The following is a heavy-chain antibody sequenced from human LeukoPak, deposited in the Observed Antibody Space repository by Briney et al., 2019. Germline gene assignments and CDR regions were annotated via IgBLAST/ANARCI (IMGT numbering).Heavy chain of an antibody. CDR3: ARVAKYCSGGSCYLDAFDI. CDR1: GFTFSSYA. Sequence: PGGSLRLSCAASGFTFSSYAMHWVRQAPGKGLEWVAVISYDGSNKYYADSVKGRFTISRDNSKNTLYLQMNSLRAEDTAVYYCARVAKYCSGGSCYLDAFDIWGQGTMVTVSS. D-gene: IGHD2-15*01. V-gene: IGHV3-30-3*01. CDR2: ISYDGSNK. J-gene: IGHJ3*02.